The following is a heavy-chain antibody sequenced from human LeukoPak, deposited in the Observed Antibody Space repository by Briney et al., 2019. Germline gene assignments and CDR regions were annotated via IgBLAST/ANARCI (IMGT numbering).Heavy chain of an antibody. V-gene: IGHV3-11*01. CDR3: ARDKSNKGHDC. Sequence: GGSLRLSCAASGFTLSDYYMTWIRQAPGKGLEWVSYVSNGGSSSILYADPVKGRFTVFRDYAKNSLYLQMNSLRADDTGVYYCARDKSNKGHDCWGQGTLVTVSS. J-gene: IGHJ4*02. CDR2: VSNGGSSSI. CDR1: GFTLSDYY.